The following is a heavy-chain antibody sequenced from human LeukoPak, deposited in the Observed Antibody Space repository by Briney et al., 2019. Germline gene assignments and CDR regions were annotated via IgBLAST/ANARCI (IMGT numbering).Heavy chain of an antibody. D-gene: IGHD3-10*01. CDR1: GYTFTGYY. CDR2: INPNSGGT. CDR3: ARLACGGARYYYYYMDV. V-gene: IGHV1-2*02. J-gene: IGHJ6*03. Sequence: ASVKVSCKASGYTFTGYYMHWVRQAPGQGLEWMGWINPNSGGTNYAQKFQGRVTMTRDTSISTAYMELSRLRSEDTAVYYCARLACGGARYYYYYMDVWGKGTTVTVSS.